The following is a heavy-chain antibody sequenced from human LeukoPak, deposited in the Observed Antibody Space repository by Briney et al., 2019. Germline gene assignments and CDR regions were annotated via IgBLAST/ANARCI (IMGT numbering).Heavy chain of an antibody. J-gene: IGHJ4*02. D-gene: IGHD2-2*01. CDR2: ISSSSSYI. Sequence: GGFLRLSCAASGFTFSSYNMNWVRQAPGKGLEWVSSISSSSSYIYYADSVKGRFTISRDNAKNSLYLQMNSLRAEDTAVYYCARGGEDIVVVPAATLFDYWGQGTLVTVSS. CDR1: GFTFSSYN. CDR3: ARGGEDIVVVPAATLFDY. V-gene: IGHV3-21*01.